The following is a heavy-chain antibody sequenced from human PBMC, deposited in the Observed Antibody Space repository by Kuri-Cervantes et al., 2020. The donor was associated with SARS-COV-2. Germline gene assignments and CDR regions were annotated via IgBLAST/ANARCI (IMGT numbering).Heavy chain of an antibody. Sequence: GESLKISCKGSGYSFTSYWLGWVRQVPGKGLEWKGSLYPSDSDTRYSPSFQGQVTISADKSISTAYLQWSSLKASDTAMYYCARGGGDSSGYYSGAWENWFDPWGQGTLVTVSS. V-gene: IGHV5-51*01. CDR2: LYPSDSDT. CDR1: GYSFTSYW. CDR3: ARGGGDSSGYYSGAWENWFDP. D-gene: IGHD3-22*01. J-gene: IGHJ5*02.